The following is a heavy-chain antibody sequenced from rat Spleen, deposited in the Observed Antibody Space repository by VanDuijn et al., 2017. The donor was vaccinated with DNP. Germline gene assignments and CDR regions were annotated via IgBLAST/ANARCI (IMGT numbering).Heavy chain of an antibody. CDR2: INMGSGGT. CDR3: ARRAPTRDYAMDA. D-gene: IGHD1-4*01. J-gene: IGHJ4*01. Sequence: QIQLQQSGAELAKPGSSVMISCRASGYTFTTYYIGWIKQTTRQGLEYIGYINMGSGGTNYNEKFKGKATLTGGKSSSTAFMQLSSLTPDDSAVYYCARRAPTRDYAMDAWGQGTSVTVSS. CDR1: GYTFTTYY. V-gene: IGHV1-43*01.